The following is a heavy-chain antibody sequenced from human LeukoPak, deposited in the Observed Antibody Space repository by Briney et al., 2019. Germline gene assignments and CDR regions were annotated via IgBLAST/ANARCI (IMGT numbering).Heavy chain of an antibody. V-gene: IGHV3-73*01. Sequence: QSGGSLKLSCAASGFSFSDSPMHWVRQASGKGLEWVGRVRDRANSYATGYAASVEGRFTISRDDSENTAYLQMNSLIIEDTAVYYCTRQRPQTGTFDYWGQGVLVTDSS. J-gene: IGHJ4*02. CDR2: VRDRANSYAT. CDR1: GFSFSDSP. CDR3: TRQRPQTGTFDY. D-gene: IGHD3-9*01.